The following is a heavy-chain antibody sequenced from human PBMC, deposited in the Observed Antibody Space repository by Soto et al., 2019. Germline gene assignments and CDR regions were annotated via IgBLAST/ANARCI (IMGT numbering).Heavy chain of an antibody. Sequence: SVKVSCKASGGTFSSYAISCVRQAPGQGLEWMGGIIPIFGTANYAQKFQGRVTITADESTSTAYMELSSLRSEDTAVYYCARNGEAGGDYVWGSYPRGAFDIWGQGTMVTVSS. CDR3: ARNGEAGGDYVWGSYPRGAFDI. J-gene: IGHJ3*02. D-gene: IGHD3-16*02. CDR1: GGTFSSYA. V-gene: IGHV1-69*13. CDR2: IIPIFGTA.